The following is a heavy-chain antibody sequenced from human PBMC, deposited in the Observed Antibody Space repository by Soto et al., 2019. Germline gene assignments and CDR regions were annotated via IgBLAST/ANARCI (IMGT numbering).Heavy chain of an antibody. CDR3: TKEKSVINSGYDAFDI. CDR2: ISISGGTI. CDR1: GFPVRSYE. J-gene: IGHJ3*02. V-gene: IGHV3-48*03. Sequence: LRLSCASSGFPVRSYEIDWVRQAPGKGLEWVAYISISGGTIYYGDSVEGRFTISRDNADNSLYLQMNSLRAEDTAVYYCTKEKSVINSGYDAFDIWGRGTVVTVSS. D-gene: IGHD5-12*01.